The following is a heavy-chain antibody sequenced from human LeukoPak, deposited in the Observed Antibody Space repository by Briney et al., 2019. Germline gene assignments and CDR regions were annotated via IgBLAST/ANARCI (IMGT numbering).Heavy chain of an antibody. CDR1: GFTFSSYA. CDR2: ISGSGGST. D-gene: IGHD3-16*02. CDR3: AKDGPQVSAMDV. V-gene: IGHV3-23*01. Sequence: GASLRLSCAASGFTFSSYAMSWVRQAPGKGLEGVSAISGSGGSTYYADSVKGRFTISRDNSKNTLYLQMNSLRAEDTAVYYCAKDGPQVSAMDVWGQGTTVTVSS. J-gene: IGHJ6*02.